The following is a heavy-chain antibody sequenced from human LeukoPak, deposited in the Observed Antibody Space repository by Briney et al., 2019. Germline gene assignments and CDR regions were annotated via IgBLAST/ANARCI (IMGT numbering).Heavy chain of an antibody. V-gene: IGHV4-59*01. J-gene: IGHJ2*01. D-gene: IGHD1-1*01. CDR1: GGSISSYY. Sequence: PSETLSLTCTVSGGSISSYYWRWIRQPPGKGLEGIGYIYYSGSTNYNPSLKSRVPISVDTSKNQFSLKLSSVTAADTAVYYCETTTRSWRYFDLWGRGTLVTVSS. CDR3: ETTTRSWRYFDL. CDR2: IYYSGST.